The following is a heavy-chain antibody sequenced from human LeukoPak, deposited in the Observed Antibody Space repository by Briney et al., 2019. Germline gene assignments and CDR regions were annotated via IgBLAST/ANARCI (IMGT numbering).Heavy chain of an antibody. Sequence: GGSLRLSCAASGFIFSTYWMSWVRQAPGKGLEWVANIKQDGSEKYYVDSVKGRFTISRDNAKNALYLQMNSLRAEDTAVYYCARSGITPLNYWGQGTLVTVSS. D-gene: IGHD1-14*01. CDR2: IKQDGSEK. CDR3: ARSGITPLNY. V-gene: IGHV3-7*01. CDR1: GFIFSTYW. J-gene: IGHJ4*02.